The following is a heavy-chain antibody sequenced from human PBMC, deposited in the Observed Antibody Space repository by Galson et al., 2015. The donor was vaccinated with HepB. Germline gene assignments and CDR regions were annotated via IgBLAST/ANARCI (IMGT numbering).Heavy chain of an antibody. CDR1: GFTSDDYA. V-gene: IGHV3-9*02. CDR2: IRRNGVSI. CDR3: AKDITTVTTFFAWYFDL. Sequence: YLRLSCAASGFTSDDYAMPWAREAPGKGLEWGSGIRRNGVSIGYADSVKGRFTISRDNAKNSLYLQMNSLRAEDTALYYCAKDITTVTTFFAWYFDLWGRGTLVTVSS. D-gene: IGHD4-17*01. J-gene: IGHJ2*01.